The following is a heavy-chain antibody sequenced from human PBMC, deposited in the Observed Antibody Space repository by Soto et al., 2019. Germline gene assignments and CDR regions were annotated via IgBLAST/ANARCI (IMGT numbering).Heavy chain of an antibody. D-gene: IGHD5-12*01. CDR3: ARGLVATSIPY. V-gene: IGHV3-66*01. Sequence: EVQLVESGGGLVQPGGSLRLSCAVSGFTVSSNYMSWVRQAPGKGLEWVSVIYSGGSTYYADSVKGRFTISRDNSKNTLYLQMNSLRAEDPAVYYCARGLVATSIPYWGQGTLVTVSS. J-gene: IGHJ4*02. CDR1: GFTVSSNY. CDR2: IYSGGST.